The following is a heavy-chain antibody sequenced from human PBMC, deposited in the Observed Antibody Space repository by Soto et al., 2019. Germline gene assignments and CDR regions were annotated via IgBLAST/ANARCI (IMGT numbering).Heavy chain of an antibody. CDR3: ARSRHGSGSYTHFYYGLAV. Sequence: QVQLVESGGGVVQPGRSLRLSCAASGFTFISYAMHWVRQAPGKGLEWVAVISFDGSTEYYADSVKGRFTISRDNSKNPVYLQMNSLRSEDTAVYYCARSRHGSGSYTHFYYGLAVWGQGTTVTVSS. CDR1: GFTFISYA. V-gene: IGHV3-30-3*01. CDR2: ISFDGSTE. D-gene: IGHD3-10*01. J-gene: IGHJ6*02.